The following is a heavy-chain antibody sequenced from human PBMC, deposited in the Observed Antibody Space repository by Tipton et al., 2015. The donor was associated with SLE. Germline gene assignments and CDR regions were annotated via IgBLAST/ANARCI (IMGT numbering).Heavy chain of an antibody. J-gene: IGHJ3*02. CDR3: ARGQPTEDSSGPGAFDI. Sequence: TLSLTCTVSGGSISSHYWSWIRQPPGKGLEWIGEINHSGSTNYNPSLKSRVTISVDTSKNQFSLKLSSVTAADTAVYYCARGQPTEDSSGPGAFDIWGQGTMVTVSS. CDR2: INHSGST. D-gene: IGHD3-22*01. CDR1: GGSISSHY. V-gene: IGHV4-34*01.